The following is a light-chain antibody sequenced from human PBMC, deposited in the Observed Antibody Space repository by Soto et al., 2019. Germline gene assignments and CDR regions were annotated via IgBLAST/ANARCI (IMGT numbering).Light chain of an antibody. J-gene: IGKJ1*01. CDR1: QSISRW. CDR3: QQYSRFST. V-gene: IGKV1-5*01. CDR2: DAS. Sequence: DIQMTQSPSTLSASVGDRVTVTCRASQSISRWLAWYQQKPGKAPKLLIYDASSVESGVPSRFSGSGSGTEFTLTISRLQPDDSASYFCQQYSRFSTFGQGTKVDI.